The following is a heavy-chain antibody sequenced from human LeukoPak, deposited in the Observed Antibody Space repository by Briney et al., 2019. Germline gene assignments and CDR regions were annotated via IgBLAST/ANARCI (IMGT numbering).Heavy chain of an antibody. D-gene: IGHD3-22*01. CDR3: ARESAPTYYYDSSGYYYD. V-gene: IGHV4-39*07. J-gene: IGHJ4*02. CDR2: INHSGST. CDR1: GGSITSSSYY. Sequence: SETLSLTCTVSGGSITSSSYYWGWIRQPPGKGLEWIGEINHSGSTNYNPSLKSRVTISVDKSKNQFSLKLSSVTAADTAVYYCARESAPTYYYDSSGYYYDWGQGTLVTVSS.